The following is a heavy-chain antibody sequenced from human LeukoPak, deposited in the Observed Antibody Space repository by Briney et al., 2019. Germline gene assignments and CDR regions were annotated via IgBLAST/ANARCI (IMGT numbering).Heavy chain of an antibody. V-gene: IGHV1-2*02. CDR3: ARAPWDDCSSTSCYSLPYYFDY. J-gene: IGHJ4*02. D-gene: IGHD2-2*01. Sequence: ASVKVSCKASGYTFTGYYMHWVRQAPGQGLGWMGWINPNSGGTNYAQKFQGRVTMTRDTSISTAYMELSRLRSDDTAVYYCARAPWDDCSSTSCYSLPYYFDYWGQGTLVTVSS. CDR1: GYTFTGYY. CDR2: INPNSGGT.